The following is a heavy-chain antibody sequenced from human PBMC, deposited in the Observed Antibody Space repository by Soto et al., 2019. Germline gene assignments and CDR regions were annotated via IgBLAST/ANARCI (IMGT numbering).Heavy chain of an antibody. D-gene: IGHD3-3*01. Sequence: PSETLSLTCAVYGGSFSGYYWSWIRQPPGKGLEWIGKINHSGSTNYNPSLKSRVTISVDTSKNQFSLKLSSVTAADTAVYYCERFGITIFGVVIASTNWFDPWGQGTLVTVSS. V-gene: IGHV4-34*01. J-gene: IGHJ5*02. CDR2: INHSGST. CDR1: GGSFSGYY. CDR3: ERFGITIFGVVIASTNWFDP.